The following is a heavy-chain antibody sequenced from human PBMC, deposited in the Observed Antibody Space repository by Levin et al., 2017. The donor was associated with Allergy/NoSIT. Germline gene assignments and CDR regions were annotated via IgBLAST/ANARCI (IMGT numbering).Heavy chain of an antibody. V-gene: IGHV5-51*01. CDR1: GYSFISYW. D-gene: IGHD2-15*01. CDR3: AKIDSHSGYGLNV. Sequence: GGSLRLSCQGSGYSFISYWIAWVRQMPGKGLEWMGSVYPADSDATYNPSSLGQVSISVDKSLRTAYLQWSRLKPSDTAMYYCAKIDSHSGYGLNVWGQGTTVTVSS. CDR2: VYPADSDA. J-gene: IGHJ6*02.